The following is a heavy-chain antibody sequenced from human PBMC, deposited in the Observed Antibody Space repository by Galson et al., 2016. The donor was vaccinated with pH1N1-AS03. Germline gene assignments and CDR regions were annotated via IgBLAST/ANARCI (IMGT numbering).Heavy chain of an antibody. CDR1: GYTFTNYG. CDR2: ISAYNGKT. CDR3: ARGWPGYGGDSFLGWEH. J-gene: IGHJ1*01. D-gene: IGHD4-23*01. Sequence: SVKVSCKASGYTFTNYGISWVRQAPGQGLEWMGWISAYNGKTNYAQKLQGRVTLTTDTSTSTAYMELRSLRSADTAVYYCARGWPGYGGDSFLGWEHWGQASPVTVSS. V-gene: IGHV1-18*01.